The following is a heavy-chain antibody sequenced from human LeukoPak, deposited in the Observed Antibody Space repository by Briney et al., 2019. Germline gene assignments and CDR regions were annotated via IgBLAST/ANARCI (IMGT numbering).Heavy chain of an antibody. CDR2: IYYSGST. Sequence: SETLSLTCTVSGGSISNSSYYWGRTRQPPGKGLEWIGSIYYSGSTYYNPSLKSRVTISVDTSKNQFSLKLSSVTAADTAVYYCARLGSSDELPLPYYWGQGTLVTVSS. D-gene: IGHD2-2*01. CDR3: ARLGSSDELPLPYY. V-gene: IGHV4-39*01. CDR1: GGSISNSSYY. J-gene: IGHJ4*02.